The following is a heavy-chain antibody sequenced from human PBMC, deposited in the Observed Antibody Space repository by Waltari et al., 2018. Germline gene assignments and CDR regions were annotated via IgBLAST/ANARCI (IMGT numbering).Heavy chain of an antibody. Sequence: QVQLQESGPGLVKPSETLSLTCTVSGGSISSYYWSWIRQPPGKGLEWIGYIDYSGSTNYIPSLKSRVTISVDTSKNQFSLKLSSVTAADTAVYYCATEADDAFDNWGQGTMVTVSS. CDR2: IDYSGST. D-gene: IGHD6-13*01. J-gene: IGHJ3*02. V-gene: IGHV4-59*01. CDR3: ATEADDAFDN. CDR1: GGSISSYY.